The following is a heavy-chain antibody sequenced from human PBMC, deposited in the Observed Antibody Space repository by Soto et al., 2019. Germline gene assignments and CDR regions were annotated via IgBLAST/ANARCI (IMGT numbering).Heavy chain of an antibody. Sequence: GSLRLSCAASGFTFSSYSMNWVRQAPGKGLEWVSSISSSSYIYYADSVKGRFTISRDNAKNSLYLQMNSLRAEDTAVYYCARDPAYYDSSGYWGQGTLVTVSS. CDR2: ISSSSYI. CDR1: GFTFSSYS. J-gene: IGHJ4*02. V-gene: IGHV3-21*01. D-gene: IGHD3-22*01. CDR3: ARDPAYYDSSGY.